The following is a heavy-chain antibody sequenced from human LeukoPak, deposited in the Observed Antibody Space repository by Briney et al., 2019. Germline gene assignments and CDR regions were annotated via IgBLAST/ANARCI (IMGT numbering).Heavy chain of an antibody. CDR3: ARVPGIAVAGPTTYSYYGMDV. D-gene: IGHD6-19*01. Sequence: GESLKISCKGSGYSFTSYWIGWVRQMPGKGLEWMGIIYPGDSDTRYSPSFQGQVTISADKSISTAYLQWSSLKASDTAMYYCARVPGIAVAGPTTYSYYGMDVWGQGTTVTVSS. CDR1: GYSFTSYW. V-gene: IGHV5-51*01. CDR2: IYPGDSDT. J-gene: IGHJ6*02.